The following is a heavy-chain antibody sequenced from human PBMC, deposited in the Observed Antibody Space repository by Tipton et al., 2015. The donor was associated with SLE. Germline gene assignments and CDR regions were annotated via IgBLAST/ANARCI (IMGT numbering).Heavy chain of an antibody. CDR3: ARSARMNSNSWYSF. V-gene: IGHV1-8*01. Sequence: QSGPEVKKPGASVKVSCKASGYTFNSYDINWVRQATGQGLEWMGWMNTNSDNTGYAQKFQGRVTMTTDTSKRTAYMEMRSLRSDDSDLYYCARSARMNSNSWYSFWGQGPLVSVSS. D-gene: IGHD6-13*01. CDR2: MNTNSDNT. J-gene: IGHJ4*02. CDR1: GYTFNSYD.